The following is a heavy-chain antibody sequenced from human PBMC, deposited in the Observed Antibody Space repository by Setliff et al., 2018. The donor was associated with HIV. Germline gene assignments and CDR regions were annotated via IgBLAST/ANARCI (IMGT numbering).Heavy chain of an antibody. CDR3: AREAEQGERSSSWYFDY. D-gene: IGHD6-6*01. CDR2: ISPSGAST. Sequence: GASVKVSCKASGDTFTSYYMHWVRRAPGQGLEWMGMISPSGASTEYAQRLQGRVTLTRDTSSSTVYVELSSLRSDDTAVYYCAREAEQGERSSSWYFDYWGQGTLVTVSS. CDR1: GDTFTSYY. V-gene: IGHV1-46*01. J-gene: IGHJ4*02.